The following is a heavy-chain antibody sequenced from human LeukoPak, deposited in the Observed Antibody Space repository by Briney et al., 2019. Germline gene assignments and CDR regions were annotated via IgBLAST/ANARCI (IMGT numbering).Heavy chain of an antibody. CDR3: ARMSYYSGCDD. Sequence: ASVKVSCKASGYIFSSYGIGWVRQAPAQGLEWMGWISAYNGNTNFAQKLQGRVTMTTDTSTNTTYMELGSLTSDDTGVYYCARMSYYSGCDDWCQGTRVTVSS. CDR1: GYIFSSYG. J-gene: IGHJ4*02. D-gene: IGHD6-19*01. CDR2: ISAYNGNT. V-gene: IGHV1-18*01.